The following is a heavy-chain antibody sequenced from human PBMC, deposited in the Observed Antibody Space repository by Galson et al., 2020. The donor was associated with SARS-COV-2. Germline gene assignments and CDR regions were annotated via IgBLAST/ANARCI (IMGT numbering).Heavy chain of an antibody. V-gene: IGHV3-53*05. CDR3: VRDEGSAPYDC. J-gene: IGHJ4*02. CDR2: IYYDGDT. CDR1: GFAVSSKY. Sequence: MQTGGSLRLSCAASGFAVSSKYMSWVRQAPGKGLEWVSVIYYDGDTNYADSVRGRFTISRDTSKNTVSLQMNSLRAEDTALYYCVRDEGSAPYDCCGPGTLVTVSS.